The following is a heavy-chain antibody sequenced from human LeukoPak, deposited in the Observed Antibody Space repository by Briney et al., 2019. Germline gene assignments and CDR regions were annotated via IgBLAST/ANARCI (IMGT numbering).Heavy chain of an antibody. V-gene: IGHV3-74*01. Sequence: GGSLRLSCAASGFTFSSYWMNWVRQAPGKGLVWVSRINSDGSGTNYADSVKGRFTISRDNSKNILYLQMNSLTAEDTAVYWCAKDPINWGSIYFDCWGQGTLVTVSS. J-gene: IGHJ4*02. CDR2: INSDGSGT. CDR3: AKDPINWGSIYFDC. D-gene: IGHD7-27*01. CDR1: GFTFSSYW.